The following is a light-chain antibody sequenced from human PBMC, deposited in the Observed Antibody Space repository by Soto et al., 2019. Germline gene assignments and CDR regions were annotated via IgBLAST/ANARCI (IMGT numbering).Light chain of an antibody. J-gene: IGKJ5*01. CDR2: GAS. CDR1: QSVSSS. Sequence: EIVMTQSPATLSVSPGERATLSCRASQSVSSSLAWYQQKPGQAPRLLIYGASTRATGIPARFSGSGSGTEFTLTISSLQSEDFAVYYCQQYFNWPPITFGQGTRLEIK. V-gene: IGKV3-15*01. CDR3: QQYFNWPPIT.